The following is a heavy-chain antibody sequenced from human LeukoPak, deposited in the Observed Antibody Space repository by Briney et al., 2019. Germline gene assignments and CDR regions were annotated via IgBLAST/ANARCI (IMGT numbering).Heavy chain of an antibody. J-gene: IGHJ6*02. CDR3: ARELGYCSGASCYFKYYGMDV. D-gene: IGHD2-15*01. V-gene: IGHV3-53*01. CDR1: GFTVSSNY. CDR2: IYSGGST. Sequence: GGSLRLSCAVSGFTVSSNYMSWVRQAPGKGLEWVSVIYSGGSTYYADSVKGRFTISRDNSQNTLYLQMNSLRAEDTAVYYCARELGYCSGASCYFKYYGMDVWGQGTTVTVSS.